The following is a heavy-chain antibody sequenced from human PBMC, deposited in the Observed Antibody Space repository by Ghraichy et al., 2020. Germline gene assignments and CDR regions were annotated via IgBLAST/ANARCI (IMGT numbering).Heavy chain of an antibody. V-gene: IGHV5-51*01. D-gene: IGHD6-13*01. CDR3: ARRSSSWHWGHDY. J-gene: IGHJ4*02. CDR1: GYRFTSYW. CDR2: IYPGDSNT. Sequence: GESLNISCKGSGYRFTSYWIGWVRQMPGKGLEWMGIIYPGDSNTRYSPAFQGQVTISADKSISTAYLQWSRLKASDTAMYYCARRSSSWHWGHDYWGQGTLVTVSS.